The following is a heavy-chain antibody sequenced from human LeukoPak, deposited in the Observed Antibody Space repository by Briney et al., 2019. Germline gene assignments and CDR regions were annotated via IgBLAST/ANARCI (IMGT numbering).Heavy chain of an antibody. J-gene: IGHJ4*02. D-gene: IGHD3-22*01. CDR3: ARGSAYYYDSSGYPGHFDY. V-gene: IGHV4-4*07. CDR1: GGSISSYY. CDR2: ISTSGST. Sequence: SETLSLTCTVSGGSISSYYWSWIRQPAGKGLESIGHISTSGSTNYNPSLKSRVTMSVDTSKNQFSLKLSSVTAADTAVYYCARGSAYYYDSSGYPGHFDYWGQGTLVTVSS.